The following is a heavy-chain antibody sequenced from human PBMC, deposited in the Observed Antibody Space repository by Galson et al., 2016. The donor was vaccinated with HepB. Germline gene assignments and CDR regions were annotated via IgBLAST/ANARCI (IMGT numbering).Heavy chain of an antibody. CDR2: ITGSGDST. Sequence: SLRLSCAASGFTFSSYSMTWVRQAPGKGLAWVSSITGSGDSTYYADSVKGRFTLSRDNSKNTRYLLMNSLRVEDTAVYYCARGGYASVGDPNDYWGQGTLVIVSS. CDR3: ARGGYASVGDPNDY. J-gene: IGHJ4*02. D-gene: IGHD3-16*01. CDR1: GFTFSSYS. V-gene: IGHV3-23*01.